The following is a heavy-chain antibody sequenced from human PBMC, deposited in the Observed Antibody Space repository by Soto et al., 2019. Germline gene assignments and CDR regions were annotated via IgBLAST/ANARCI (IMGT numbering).Heavy chain of an antibody. CDR3: ARGSSTVRSRLFNFDY. V-gene: IGHV4-34*01. J-gene: IGHJ4*02. CDR1: GGSFSGYY. CDR2: INHSGSN. D-gene: IGHD1-26*01. Sequence: QVQLQQWGAGLLKPSETLSLTCAVYGGSFSGYYWSWIRQPPGKGLEWIGEINHSGSNNYNPSLKSRVTISVDTSKNQFSLKLSSVTAADTAVYYCARGSSTVRSRLFNFDYWGQGTLVTVSS.